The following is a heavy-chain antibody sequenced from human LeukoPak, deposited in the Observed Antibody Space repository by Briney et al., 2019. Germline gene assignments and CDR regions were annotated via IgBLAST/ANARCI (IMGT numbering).Heavy chain of an antibody. Sequence: SETLSLTCAVSGYSISSSNYWSWIRQHPGKGLEWIGYIYYSGSTYYNPSLKSRVAISVDTSKNQFSLKLSSVTAADTAVYYCARVSVVVTAAFDYWGQGTLVTVSS. J-gene: IGHJ4*02. CDR1: GYSISSSNY. CDR3: ARVSVVVTAAFDY. D-gene: IGHD2-21*02. CDR2: IYYSGST. V-gene: IGHV4-31*11.